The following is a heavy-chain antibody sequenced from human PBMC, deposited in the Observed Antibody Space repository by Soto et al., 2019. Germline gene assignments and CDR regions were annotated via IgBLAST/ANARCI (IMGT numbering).Heavy chain of an antibody. D-gene: IGHD2-8*01. Sequence: EVQLVESGGGLVQPGGSLRLSCVVSGFTFSDYSMNWVRQAPGKGLEWVSYFSRNLNAIYYADSVKGRFTVSRDNARDSLYLQMNSLRDEDTAVYYCAKYCSSDVCFDYWGQGTLVTVSS. CDR3: AKYCSSDVCFDY. CDR2: FSRNLNAI. V-gene: IGHV3-48*02. CDR1: GFTFSDYS. J-gene: IGHJ4*02.